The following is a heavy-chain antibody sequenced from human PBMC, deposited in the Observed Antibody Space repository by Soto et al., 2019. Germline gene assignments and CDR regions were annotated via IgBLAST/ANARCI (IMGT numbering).Heavy chain of an antibody. CDR3: ARGMAAAGNWFDP. CDR2: IYSGGST. J-gene: IGHJ5*02. CDR1: GFTVSSNY. V-gene: IGHV3-53*01. D-gene: IGHD6-13*01. Sequence: PGGSLRLSCAASGFTVSSNYMSWVRQAPGKGLEWVSVIYSGGSTYYADSVKGRFTISRDNSKNTLYLQMNSLRAEDTAVYYCARGMAAAGNWFDPWGQGTLVTVSS.